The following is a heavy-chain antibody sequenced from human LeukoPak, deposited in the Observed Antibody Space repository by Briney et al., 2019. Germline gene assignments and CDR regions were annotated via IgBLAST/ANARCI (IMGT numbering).Heavy chain of an antibody. CDR1: GFTFSSYS. CDR3: ARAWWSDAFDI. V-gene: IGHV3-21*01. D-gene: IGHD2-15*01. Sequence: PGGSLRLSCAASGFTFSSYSMNWVPKAPGKGLEGVSTLSSSSSYIYYADSVKGRFTISRDNAKNSLYLQMNSLRAKDTAVYYCARAWWSDAFDIWGQGTMVTVSS. CDR2: LSSSSSYI. J-gene: IGHJ3*02.